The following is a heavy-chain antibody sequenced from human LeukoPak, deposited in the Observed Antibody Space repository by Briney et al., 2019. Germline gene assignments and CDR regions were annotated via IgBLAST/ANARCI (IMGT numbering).Heavy chain of an antibody. V-gene: IGHV4-59*01. J-gene: IGHJ4*02. D-gene: IGHD2-8*01. Sequence: SETLSLTCTVSGGSISSYYWSWIRQPPGKGLEWIGYIYYSGSTNYNPSLKSRVTISVDTSKNQFSLKLSSVTAADTAVYYCARDFNGWSLDYWGPGNLVTVSS. CDR3: ARDFNGWSLDY. CDR2: IYYSGST. CDR1: GGSISSYY.